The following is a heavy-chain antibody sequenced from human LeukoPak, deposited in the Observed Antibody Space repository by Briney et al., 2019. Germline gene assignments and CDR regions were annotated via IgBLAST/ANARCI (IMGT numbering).Heavy chain of an antibody. Sequence: PRESLRLACSSSGFTFSSYRRNWVRQTPAKGLEWVSSINRESSHFYYAASQRGRFTIYSDNAKNSLFLQMNSLRAEDTAVYSCARFETSPGGVAFDIWGQGKMVTVSS. D-gene: IGHD1-1*01. V-gene: IGHV3-21*06. J-gene: IGHJ3*02. CDR2: INRESSHF. CDR1: GFTFSSYR. CDR3: ARFETSPGGVAFDI.